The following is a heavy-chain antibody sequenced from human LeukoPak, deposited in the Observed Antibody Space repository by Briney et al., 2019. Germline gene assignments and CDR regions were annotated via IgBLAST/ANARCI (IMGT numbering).Heavy chain of an antibody. CDR1: GFTFGDYA. J-gene: IGHJ4*02. CDR3: ANWHRPDTNCSPGVY. CDR2: IRSKDHGGTT. V-gene: IGHV3-49*03. D-gene: IGHD2-2*01. Sequence: GGSLRLSCTASGFTFGDYALSWFRQAPGKGLEWLSFIRSKDHGGTTEYAASVKGRFTISRDDSNSIAYLQMNSLIIEDTAVYYCANWHRPDTNCSPGVYWGQGTLVSVPS.